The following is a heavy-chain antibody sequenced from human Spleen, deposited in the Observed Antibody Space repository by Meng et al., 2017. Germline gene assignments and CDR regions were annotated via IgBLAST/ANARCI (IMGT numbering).Heavy chain of an antibody. D-gene: IGHD6-19*01. V-gene: IGHV2-26*01. J-gene: IGHJ3*02. CDR2: IFSNDEQ. Sequence: SGPTLVKPTETLTLTCTVSWFSLSNARMGVSWIRQPPGKALEWLAHIFSNDEQSYSTSLKSRLTISKDTSKSQVVLTMTNMDPVDTATYYCERIRVGYSSGWYYSDAFDIWGQGTMVTVSS. CDR1: WFSLSNARMG. CDR3: ERIRVGYSSGWYYSDAFDI.